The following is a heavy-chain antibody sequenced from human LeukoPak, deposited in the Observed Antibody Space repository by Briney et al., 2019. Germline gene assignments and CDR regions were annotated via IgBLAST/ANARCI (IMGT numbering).Heavy chain of an antibody. CDR3: TTDGPRGYYDSSGYPYY. J-gene: IGHJ4*02. CDR1: GFTFSNAW. D-gene: IGHD3-22*01. Sequence: GGSLRLSCAASGFTFSNAWMSWVRQAPGKGLEWVGRIKSKTDGGTTDYASPVKGRFTISRDDSKNTLYLQMNSLKTEDTAVYYCTTDGPRGYYDSSGYPYYWGQGTLVTVSS. CDR2: IKSKTDGGTT. V-gene: IGHV3-15*01.